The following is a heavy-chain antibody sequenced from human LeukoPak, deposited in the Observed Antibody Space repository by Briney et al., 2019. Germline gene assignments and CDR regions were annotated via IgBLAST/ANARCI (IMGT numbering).Heavy chain of an antibody. CDR1: GFTFSSYG. Sequence: GGSLRLSCAASGFTFSSYGMHWVRQAPGKGLEWVAFMRYDGSNKYYADSVKGRFTISRDNSNNTLYLQMNSLRAEDAAVYYCAKVLENTYYYYMDVWGKGTTVTISS. V-gene: IGHV3-30*02. J-gene: IGHJ6*03. CDR3: AKVLENTYYYYMDV. D-gene: IGHD3-3*02. CDR2: MRYDGSNK.